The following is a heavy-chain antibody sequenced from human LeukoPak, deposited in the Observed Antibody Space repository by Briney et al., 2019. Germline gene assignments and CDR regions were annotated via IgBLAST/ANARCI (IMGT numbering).Heavy chain of an antibody. D-gene: IGHD2-2*01. V-gene: IGHV4-34*01. CDR2: INHSGST. J-gene: IGHJ5*02. Sequence: SSETLSLTCAVYGGSFSGYYWSWIRQPPGKGLEWIGEINHSGSTNYNPSLKSRVTISVDTSKNQFSLKLSSETAADTAVYYCARTHSLEYCSSTSCLPGGWFDPWGQGTLVTVSS. CDR3: ARTHSLEYCSSTSCLPGGWFDP. CDR1: GGSFSGYY.